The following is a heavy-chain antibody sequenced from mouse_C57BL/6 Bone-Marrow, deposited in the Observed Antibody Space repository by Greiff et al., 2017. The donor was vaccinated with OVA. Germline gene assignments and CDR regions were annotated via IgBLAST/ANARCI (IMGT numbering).Heavy chain of an antibody. CDR3: TVVATGDY. D-gene: IGHD1-1*01. CDR2: ISYDGSN. CDR1: GYSITSGYY. J-gene: IGHJ3*01. Sequence: EVQLQQSGPGLVKPSQSLSLTCSVTGYSITSGYYWNWIRQFPGNKLEWMGYISYDGSNNYNPSLKNRISITRDTSKNQFFLKLNSVTTEDTATYYTTVVATGDYWGQGTLVTVSA. V-gene: IGHV3-6*01.